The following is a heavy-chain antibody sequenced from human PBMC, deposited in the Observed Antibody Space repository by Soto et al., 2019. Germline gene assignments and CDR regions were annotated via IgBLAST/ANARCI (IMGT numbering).Heavy chain of an antibody. J-gene: IGHJ4*02. Sequence: ASVKVSCKASGGTFSTSSINWVRQAPGQGLEWMGGIIPIFGTANYAQKFQGRVTITADESTSTAYMELSSLRSEDTAVYYCARMGPTVSYPSYFDYWGQGTLVTVSS. CDR3: ARMGPTVSYPSYFDY. CDR2: IIPIFGTA. D-gene: IGHD4-17*01. V-gene: IGHV1-69*13. CDR1: GGTFSTSS.